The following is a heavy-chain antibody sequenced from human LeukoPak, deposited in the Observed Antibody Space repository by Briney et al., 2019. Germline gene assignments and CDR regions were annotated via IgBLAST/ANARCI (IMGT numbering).Heavy chain of an antibody. V-gene: IGHV3-21*01. CDR3: AKDLLSGRGYFDWLSTAFDY. Sequence: GGSLRLSCAASGFTFSSYSMNWVRQAPGKGLEWVSSISSSSSYIYYADSVKGRFTISRDNSKNTLYLQMNSLRAEDTAVYYCAKDLLSGRGYFDWLSTAFDYWGQGTLVTVSS. CDR2: ISSSSSYI. J-gene: IGHJ4*02. CDR1: GFTFSSYS. D-gene: IGHD3-9*01.